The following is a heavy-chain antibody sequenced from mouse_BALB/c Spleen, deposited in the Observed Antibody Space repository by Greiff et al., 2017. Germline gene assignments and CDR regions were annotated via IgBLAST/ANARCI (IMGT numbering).Heavy chain of an antibody. CDR1: GYSITSDYA. CDR3: ARYGYDRKGYAMDY. J-gene: IGHJ4*01. D-gene: IGHD2-2*01. Sequence: EVQLQESGPGLVKPSQSLSLTCTVTGYSITSDYAWNWIRQFPGNKLEWMGYISYSGSTSYNPSLKSRISITRDTSKNQFFLQLNSVTTEDTATYYCARYGYDRKGYAMDYWGQGTSVTVSS. CDR2: ISYSGST. V-gene: IGHV3-2*02.